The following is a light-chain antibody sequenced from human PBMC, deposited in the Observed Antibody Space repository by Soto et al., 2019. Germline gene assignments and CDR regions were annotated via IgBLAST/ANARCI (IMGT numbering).Light chain of an antibody. CDR1: QSVTSY. Sequence: EIVMTQSPATLSVSPGEKATLSCRASQSVTSYLAWYQQTPGQAPRLLIQGASARATDVSARFSGSGSGTEFTLTISSLQSEDFAVYYCQQYSNWPWTFGQGTKVEI. V-gene: IGKV3-15*01. J-gene: IGKJ1*01. CDR3: QQYSNWPWT. CDR2: GAS.